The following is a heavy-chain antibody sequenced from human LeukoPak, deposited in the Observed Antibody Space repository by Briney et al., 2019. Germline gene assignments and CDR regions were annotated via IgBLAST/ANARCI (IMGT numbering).Heavy chain of an antibody. Sequence: PSETLSLTCTVSGGSISSSSYYWGWIRQPPGKGLDWIGSIYYSGSTYYNPSLKSRVTISVDTSKNQFSLKLSSVTAADTAVYYCARLRIYDFWSGYYSRWFDPWGQGTLVTVSS. J-gene: IGHJ5*02. V-gene: IGHV4-39*01. CDR1: GGSISSSSYY. CDR2: IYYSGST. D-gene: IGHD3-3*01. CDR3: ARLRIYDFWSGYYSRWFDP.